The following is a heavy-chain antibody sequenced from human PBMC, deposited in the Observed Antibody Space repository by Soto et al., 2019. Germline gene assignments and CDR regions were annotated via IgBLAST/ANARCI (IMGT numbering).Heavy chain of an antibody. J-gene: IGHJ4*02. CDR1: DGSISGSY. CDR3: ARSVAVPGAHIDY. D-gene: IGHD6-19*01. Sequence: SEPLSLTCSVSDGSISGSYWSWIRQSPGKGLEWLGYVYYTGSTNYSPSLRSRVSISVDTSKNEFSLRLSSVTAADTAVYFCARSVAVPGAHIDYWGQGTQVTLL. CDR2: VYYTGST. V-gene: IGHV4-59*01.